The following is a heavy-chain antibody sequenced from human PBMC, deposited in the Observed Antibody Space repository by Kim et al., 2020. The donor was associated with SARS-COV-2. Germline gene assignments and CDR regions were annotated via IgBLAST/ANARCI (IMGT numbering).Heavy chain of an antibody. CDR3: ARDPVVVVPAAKSYYYYGMDV. CDR1: GGSISSGGYY. J-gene: IGHJ6*02. V-gene: IGHV4-31*03. CDR2: IYYSGST. Sequence: SETLSLTCTVSGGSISSGGYYWSWIRQHPGKGLEWIGYIYYSGSTYYNPSLKSRVTISVDTSKNQFSLKLSSVTAADTAVYYCARDPVVVVPAAKSYYYYGMDVWGQGTTVTVSS. D-gene: IGHD2-2*01.